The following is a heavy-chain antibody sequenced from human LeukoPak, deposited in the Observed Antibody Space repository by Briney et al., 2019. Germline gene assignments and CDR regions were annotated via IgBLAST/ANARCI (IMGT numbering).Heavy chain of an antibody. CDR1: GGSISSSSYY. Sequence: SETLSLTCTVSGGSISSSSYYWGWIRQPPGKGLEWIGTIYYSGSTYYNPSLKSRVTISIDTSKNQVSLKLSSVTAADTAVYYCARGDTSAPYHFDYWGQGTLVTVSS. J-gene: IGHJ4*02. CDR3: ARGDTSAPYHFDY. V-gene: IGHV4-39*07. D-gene: IGHD5-18*01. CDR2: IYYSGST.